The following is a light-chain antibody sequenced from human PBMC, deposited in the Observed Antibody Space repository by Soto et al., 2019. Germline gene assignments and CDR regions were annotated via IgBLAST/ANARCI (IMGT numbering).Light chain of an antibody. J-gene: IGKJ4*01. V-gene: IGKV1-39*01. CDR1: QSVSNY. Sequence: IQMTQSLSSLSASVGDKVTITCRAGQSVSNYVNWYQHKPGKPPNLLIYVASSLQSGVPSRFSGSGSGTDFTLTISSLQPEDVATYYCQQGSTYPTFGGGTKVEIK. CDR2: VAS. CDR3: QQGSTYPT.